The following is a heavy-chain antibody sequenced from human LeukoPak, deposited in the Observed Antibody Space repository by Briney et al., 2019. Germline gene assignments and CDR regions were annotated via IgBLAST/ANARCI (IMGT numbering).Heavy chain of an antibody. D-gene: IGHD3-22*01. Sequence: PGGSLRLSCAASGFTFSSYWMHGVRQAPGKGLVWVSRINSDGSSTSYADSVKGRFTISRDNAKNTLYLQMNSLRAEDTAVYYCWYYYDSSGYYPHDYWGQGTLVTVSS. V-gene: IGHV3-74*01. CDR1: GFTFSSYW. J-gene: IGHJ4*02. CDR2: INSDGSST. CDR3: WYYYDSSGYYPHDY.